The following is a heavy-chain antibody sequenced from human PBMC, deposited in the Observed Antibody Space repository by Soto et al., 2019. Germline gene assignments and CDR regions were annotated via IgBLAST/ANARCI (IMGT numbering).Heavy chain of an antibody. CDR2: ISSSSSTI. V-gene: IGHV3-48*01. D-gene: IGHD3-10*01. CDR3: AREIVYYGSGPPYYYYGMDA. J-gene: IGHJ6*02. Sequence: GSLRLSCAASGFTFSSYSMNWVRQAPGKGLEWFSYISSSSSTIYYADSVKGRFTISRDNAKNSLYLQMNSLRAEDTAVYYCAREIVYYGSGPPYYYYGMDAWGQGTTVTVSS. CDR1: GFTFSSYS.